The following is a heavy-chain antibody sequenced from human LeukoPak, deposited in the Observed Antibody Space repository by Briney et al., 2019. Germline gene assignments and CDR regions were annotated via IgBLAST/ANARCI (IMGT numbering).Heavy chain of an antibody. V-gene: IGHV3-30-3*01. Sequence: QSGGSLRLSCAASGFTFSSYAMHWVRQAPGEGLEWVAVISYDGSNKYYADSVKGRFTISRDNSKNTLYLQMNSLRAEDTAVYYCARDSQAYCGGDCYPFDYWGQGTLVTVSS. J-gene: IGHJ4*02. CDR3: ARDSQAYCGGDCYPFDY. CDR2: ISYDGSNK. D-gene: IGHD2-21*02. CDR1: GFTFSSYA.